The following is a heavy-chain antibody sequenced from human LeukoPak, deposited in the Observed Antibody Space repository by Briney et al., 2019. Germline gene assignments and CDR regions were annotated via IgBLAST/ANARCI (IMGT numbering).Heavy chain of an antibody. D-gene: IGHD3-3*01. CDR1: GFTFSDYY. V-gene: IGHV3-11*01. Sequence: GGSLRLSCAASGFTFSDYYMSWIRQAPGKGLEWVSYISSSGSTIYYADSVKGRFTIPRDNAKNSLYLQMNSLRAEDTAVYYCARDQVTTPYYYYGMDVWGQGTTVTVSS. CDR2: ISSSGSTI. J-gene: IGHJ6*02. CDR3: ARDQVTTPYYYYGMDV.